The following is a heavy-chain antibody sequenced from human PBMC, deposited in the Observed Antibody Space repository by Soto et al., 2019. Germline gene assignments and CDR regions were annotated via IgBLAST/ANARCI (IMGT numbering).Heavy chain of an antibody. D-gene: IGHD4-17*01. V-gene: IGHV4-4*02. CDR1: GGSISSSDW. Sequence: SETLSLTCAVSGGSISSSDWWRWVRQPPGKGLEWIGGIYYSGSTNYNPSLKRRVTISVDKSKNQFSLKLSSVTAADTAVYYCARWYGGSLDYWGQGTLVTVSS. CDR2: IYYSGST. CDR3: ARWYGGSLDY. J-gene: IGHJ4*02.